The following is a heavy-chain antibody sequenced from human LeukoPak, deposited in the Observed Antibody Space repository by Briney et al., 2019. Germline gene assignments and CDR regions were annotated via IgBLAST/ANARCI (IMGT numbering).Heavy chain of an antibody. CDR2: IYYSGST. CDR1: GGSISSYY. D-gene: IGHD6-6*01. V-gene: IGHV4-59*01. J-gene: IGHJ6*02. CDR3: ARAGRSSSSQAYYYGMDV. Sequence: SETLSLTCTVSGGSISSYYWSWIRQPPGKGLEWIGYIYYSGSTNYNPFLKSRVTISVDTSKNQFSLKLSSVTAADTAVYYCARAGRSSSSQAYYYGMDVWGQGTTVTVSS.